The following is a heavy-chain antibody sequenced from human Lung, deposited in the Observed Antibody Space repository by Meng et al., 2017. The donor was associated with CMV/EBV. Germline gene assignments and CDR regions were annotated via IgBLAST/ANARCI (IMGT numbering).Heavy chain of an antibody. CDR3: ARASYGSGSPLGESWFDP. V-gene: IGHV4-31*03. CDR1: GGSISSGGYY. CDR2: IHSSGST. D-gene: IGHD3-10*01. J-gene: IGHJ5*02. Sequence: QAQLQEPGPGLVKPSQTLSLTCPGSGGSISSGGYYWSWIRQHPGKGLEWIGYIHSSGSTYYNPSLRSRLTISVDTSKNQFSLKLSSVTAADTAVYYCARASYGSGSPLGESWFDPWGQGTLVTVSS.